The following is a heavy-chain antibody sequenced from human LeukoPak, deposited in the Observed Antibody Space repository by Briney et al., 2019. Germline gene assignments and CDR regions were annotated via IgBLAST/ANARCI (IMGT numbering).Heavy chain of an antibody. CDR1: GFTFSSYV. Sequence: PGGSPRLSCAASGFTFSSYVMSWVRQAPGKGLEWVSAISGSGDSTYYADSVKGRFTISRDNSKNTLYLQMNSLRAEDTAVYYCAKSELVAMAGTFHYWGQGTLVTVSS. V-gene: IGHV3-23*01. CDR2: ISGSGDST. D-gene: IGHD6-19*01. CDR3: AKSELVAMAGTFHY. J-gene: IGHJ4*02.